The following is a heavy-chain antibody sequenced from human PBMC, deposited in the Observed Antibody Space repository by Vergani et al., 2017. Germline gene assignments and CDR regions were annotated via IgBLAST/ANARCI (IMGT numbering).Heavy chain of an antibody. CDR3: ARDGGEYDKDALDV. D-gene: IGHD2-21*01. CDR1: GGSISSGGYY. J-gene: IGHJ3*01. Sequence: QVQLQESGPGLVKPSQTLSLTCTVSGGSISSGGYYWSWIRQHPGKGLEWIGYIYTSGATNYNPSLRSRAIMSVDASKKQFSLKLTSVTAADTAVYYCARDGGEYDKDALDVWGQGTKVTVTS. V-gene: IGHV4-31*03. CDR2: IYTSGAT.